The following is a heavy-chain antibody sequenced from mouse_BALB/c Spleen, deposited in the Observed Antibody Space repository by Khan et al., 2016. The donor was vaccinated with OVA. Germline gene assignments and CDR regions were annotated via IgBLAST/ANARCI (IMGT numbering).Heavy chain of an antibody. CDR2: ISSGSSTI. Sequence: EVKLMESGGGLVQPGGSRKLSCAASGFTFSSFGMHWVRQAPKKGLEWVAYISSGSSTIYYVDTVKGRFTISRDNPKNTLFLQMISLRSEDTAMYYCARSGGNFHWYFDVWGAGTSVTVSS. V-gene: IGHV5-17*02. J-gene: IGHJ1*01. CDR3: ARSGGNFHWYFDV. CDR1: GFTFSSFG. D-gene: IGHD2-1*01.